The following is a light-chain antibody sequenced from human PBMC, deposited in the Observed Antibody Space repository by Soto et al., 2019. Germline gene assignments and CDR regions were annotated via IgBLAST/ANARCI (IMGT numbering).Light chain of an antibody. CDR3: QQNFHTPPT. J-gene: IGKJ5*01. Sequence: DIQMTQSPSSLSSSVGDRVTITCRSSQTISNFLNWYQQKPGKAPELLIHAASSLQSGVPSRFSGSGSGTEFPLTISSLQREDFATYYCQQNFHTPPTFGQGTRMEIK. V-gene: IGKV1-39*01. CDR1: QTISNF. CDR2: AAS.